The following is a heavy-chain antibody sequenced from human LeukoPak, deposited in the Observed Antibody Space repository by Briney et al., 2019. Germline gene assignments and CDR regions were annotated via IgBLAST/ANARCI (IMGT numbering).Heavy chain of an antibody. CDR1: GGSISSYY. D-gene: IGHD6-6*01. J-gene: IGHJ4*02. Sequence: PSETLSLTCTVSGGSISSYYWSWIRQPPGKGLEWIGYIYYSGSTNYNPSLKSRVTISVDTSKNQFSLKLSSVTAADTAVYYCARLEAAPTYVHWGQGTLVTVSS. CDR2: IYYSGST. CDR3: ARLEAAPTYVH. V-gene: IGHV4-59*12.